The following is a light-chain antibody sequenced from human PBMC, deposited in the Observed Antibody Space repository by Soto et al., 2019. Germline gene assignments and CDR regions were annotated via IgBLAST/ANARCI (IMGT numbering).Light chain of an antibody. V-gene: IGLV2-14*01. CDR3: LSYTITSVLV. Sequence: QSALTQPASVSGSPGQSITISCTGTNNDVGAYNYVSWFQQHPGKAPKLIIFEVSNRPSGVSHRFSGSKSGNTASLTISGLQTEDEADYYCLSYTITSVLVFGGGTKVTVL. J-gene: IGLJ3*02. CDR1: NNDVGAYNY. CDR2: EVS.